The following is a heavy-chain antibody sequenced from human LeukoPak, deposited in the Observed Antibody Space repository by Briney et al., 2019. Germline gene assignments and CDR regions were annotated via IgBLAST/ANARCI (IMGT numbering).Heavy chain of an antibody. J-gene: IGHJ6*02. CDR2: VNRDGSET. V-gene: IGHV3-7*03. Sequence: GGFLRLSCAASGFALSSHWMTWVRQVPGRGPEWVANVNRDGSETHYLDSVKGRFTISKDNAKNSLYLQMNSLRAEDTALYHCARNNGMDVWGQGTTVIVSS. CDR1: GFALSSHW. CDR3: ARNNGMDV.